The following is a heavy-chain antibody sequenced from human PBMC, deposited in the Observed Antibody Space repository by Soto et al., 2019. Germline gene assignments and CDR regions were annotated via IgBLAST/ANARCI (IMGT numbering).Heavy chain of an antibody. CDR2: ISPYNCNT. Sequence: QVQLEQAGDEVKKPGASVKVSCKASGYTFTTYGITWVRQAPGQGLEWMGWISPYNCNTDYTQKVQGRVTLTTDTSTSTAYMELRSLRSDDTAVYYCARPFARRYYYYMDVWGKGTTVTVSS. CDR3: ARPFARRYYYYMDV. J-gene: IGHJ6*03. V-gene: IGHV1-18*01. CDR1: GYTFTTYG.